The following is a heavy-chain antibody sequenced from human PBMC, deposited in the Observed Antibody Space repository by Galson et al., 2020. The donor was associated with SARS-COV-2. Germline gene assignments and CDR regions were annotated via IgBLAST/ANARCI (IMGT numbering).Heavy chain of an antibody. CDR2: ISSSSSYT. J-gene: IGHJ6*03. CDR3: ARGESYGDVHYYYDYYMDV. Sequence: GSLRLSCAASGFTFSDYYMSWIRQAPGKGLEWVSYISSSSSYTNYADSVKGRFTISRDNAKNSLYLQMNSLRAEDTAVYYCARGESYGDVHYYYDYYMDVWGKGTTVTVSS. V-gene: IGHV3-11*06. CDR1: GFTFSDYY. D-gene: IGHD4-17*01.